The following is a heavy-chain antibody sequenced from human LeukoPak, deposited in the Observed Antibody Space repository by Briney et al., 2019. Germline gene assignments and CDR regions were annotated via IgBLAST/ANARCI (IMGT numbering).Heavy chain of an antibody. J-gene: IGHJ4*02. CDR1: GFTVSSNY. V-gene: IGHV3-23*01. CDR3: AKNIAAPTTPFDY. D-gene: IGHD6-13*01. Sequence: GGSLRLSCEVSGFTVSSNYMTWVRQAPGKGLEWVSGISGSGGTTYYADSVKGRFTISRDNSKNTLYLQMNYLRAEDTALYYCAKNIAAPTTPFDYWGQGTLVTVSS. CDR2: ISGSGGTT.